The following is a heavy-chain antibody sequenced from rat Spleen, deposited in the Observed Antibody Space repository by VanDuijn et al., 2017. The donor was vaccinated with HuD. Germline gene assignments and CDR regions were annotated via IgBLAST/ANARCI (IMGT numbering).Heavy chain of an antibody. J-gene: IGHJ1*01. CDR3: AREDWHFDF. CDR2: IWSGGNT. V-gene: IGHV2-15*01. CDR1: GFSLTSNT. Sequence: QVQLKESGPGLVQPSQTLSLTCTVSGFSLTSNTVSWVRQPPGKGLEWMGAIWSGGNTDSNSALKSRLSISRDTSKNLVFLTMNSLQTEDTAIYYCAREDWHFDFWGPGTMVTVSS.